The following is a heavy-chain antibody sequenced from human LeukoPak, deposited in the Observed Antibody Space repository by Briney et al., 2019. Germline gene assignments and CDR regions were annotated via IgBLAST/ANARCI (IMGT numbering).Heavy chain of an antibody. D-gene: IGHD3-22*01. CDR1: GGSISSGGYY. V-gene: IGHV4-31*03. CDR3: ASGYYDSSGYYYGRDNWFDP. J-gene: IGHJ5*02. Sequence: SETLSLTCTVSGGSISSGGYYWSWIRQHPGKGLEWIGYIYYSGSTYYNPSLKSRVTISVDTSKNQFSLKLSSVTAADTAVYYCASGYYDSSGYYYGRDNWFDPWGQGTLVTVSS. CDR2: IYYSGST.